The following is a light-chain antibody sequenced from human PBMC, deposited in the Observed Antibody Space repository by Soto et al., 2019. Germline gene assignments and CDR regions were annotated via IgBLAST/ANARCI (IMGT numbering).Light chain of an antibody. CDR2: DAS. Sequence: EIVLTQSPGTLSLSPGERATLSCRASQSVANNYLAWYQQKPGQAPRFLIYDASSRATGIPDRFSASGSGTDFTLTISRLEPEDFAVYYCEQYGSTPLTFGGGTKVEIK. CDR1: QSVANNY. V-gene: IGKV3-20*01. CDR3: EQYGSTPLT. J-gene: IGKJ4*01.